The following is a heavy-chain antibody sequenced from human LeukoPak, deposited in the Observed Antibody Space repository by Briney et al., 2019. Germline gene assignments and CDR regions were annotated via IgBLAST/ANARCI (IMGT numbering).Heavy chain of an antibody. V-gene: IGHV4-39*01. CDR1: GGSISSSSYY. CDR3: ARRVDYGDRNWSDP. D-gene: IGHD4-17*01. J-gene: IGHJ5*02. Sequence: PSETLSLTCTVSGGSISSSSYYWGWIRQPPGKGLEWIGSIYYSGSTYYNPSLKSRVTISVDTSKNQFSLKLSSVTAADTAVYYCARRVDYGDRNWSDPWGQGTLVTVSS. CDR2: IYYSGST.